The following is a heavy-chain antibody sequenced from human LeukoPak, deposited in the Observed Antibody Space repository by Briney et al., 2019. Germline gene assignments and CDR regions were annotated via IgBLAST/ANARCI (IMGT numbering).Heavy chain of an antibody. CDR1: GFTFSNYW. J-gene: IGHJ3*02. CDR2: INTDGSST. Sequence: GGSLRLSCAASGFTFSNYWMHWVRQAPGKGLVWVSRINTDGSSTNYADSVKGRFTISRDNAKNTLYLQMNSLRAEDTAVYYCARDPYYYDSSGDSDIWGQGTMVTVSS. D-gene: IGHD3-22*01. V-gene: IGHV3-74*01. CDR3: ARDPYYYDSSGDSDI.